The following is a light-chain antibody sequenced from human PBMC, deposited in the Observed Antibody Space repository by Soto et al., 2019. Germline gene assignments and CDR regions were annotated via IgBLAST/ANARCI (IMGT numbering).Light chain of an antibody. CDR2: KAS. Sequence: DIQKTQSPSTLSASVGDRVTITCRASQRISSWLAWYKQKPGKAPKLLIYKASSLESGVPSRFSGSGSGTEFTLTISSLQPDDFATYYCQQYNSYPFTFGPGTKVDIK. J-gene: IGKJ3*01. CDR1: QRISSW. V-gene: IGKV1-5*03. CDR3: QQYNSYPFT.